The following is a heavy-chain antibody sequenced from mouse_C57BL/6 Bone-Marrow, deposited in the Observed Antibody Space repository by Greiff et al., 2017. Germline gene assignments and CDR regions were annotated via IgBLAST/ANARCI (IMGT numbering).Heavy chain of an antibody. V-gene: IGHV1-82*01. D-gene: IGHD1-1*01. J-gene: IGHJ1*03. CDR3: AREGVARYFDV. CDR1: GYAFSSSW. CDR2: IYPGDGDT. Sequence: VQLQQSGPELVKPGASVKISCKASGYAFSSSWMNWVKQRPGKGLEWIGRIYPGDGDTNYNGKFKGKATLTVDKSSSTAYMQLSSLTSEDSAVYFCAREGVARYFDVWGTGTTVTVSS.